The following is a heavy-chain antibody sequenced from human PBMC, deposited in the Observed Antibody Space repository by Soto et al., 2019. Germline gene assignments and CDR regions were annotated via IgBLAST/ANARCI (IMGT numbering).Heavy chain of an antibody. Sequence: QITLKESGPTLVKPTQTLTLTCSFSGFSLSTSGVGVVWIRQPPGKALEWLALIYWDDDKGYSPSLKSRLTITKDTSKNQVVLKMTNMEPVDTATYYCAHSITGYYYYYLDVWGTGTTVTVSS. CDR1: GFSLSTSGVG. D-gene: IGHD3-3*01. CDR3: AHSITGYYYYYLDV. V-gene: IGHV2-5*02. J-gene: IGHJ6*03. CDR2: IYWDDDK.